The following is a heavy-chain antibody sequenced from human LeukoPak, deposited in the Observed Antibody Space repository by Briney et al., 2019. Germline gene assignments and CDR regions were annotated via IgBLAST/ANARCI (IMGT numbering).Heavy chain of an antibody. J-gene: IGHJ5*02. D-gene: IGHD3-16*01. Sequence: PSETLSLTCAVYNGSFSGYYWSWIRQSPEKGLEWIGEVNHGGDTNYNPSLRSRVTISLDTSKNHFSLKSRSVTAADTAIYNCARAAWNGGGGFDPWGQGTLVTVSS. CDR2: VNHGGDT. V-gene: IGHV4-34*01. CDR3: ARAAWNGGGGFDP. CDR1: NGSFSGYY.